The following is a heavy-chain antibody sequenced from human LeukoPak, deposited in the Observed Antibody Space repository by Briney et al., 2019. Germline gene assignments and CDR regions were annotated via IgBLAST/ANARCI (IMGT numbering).Heavy chain of an antibody. CDR3: ARDGRDGYIDY. Sequence: GGSLRLSCAASGFTFSSYWMSWVRQDRGRGREWVANIKEDGSKKYYVDSVKGRFTISRDNAKNSLYLQMNSLRAEDTAVYYCARDGRDGYIDYWGQGTLVTVSS. D-gene: IGHD5-24*01. CDR1: GFTFSSYW. CDR2: IKEDGSKK. V-gene: IGHV3-7*01. J-gene: IGHJ4*02.